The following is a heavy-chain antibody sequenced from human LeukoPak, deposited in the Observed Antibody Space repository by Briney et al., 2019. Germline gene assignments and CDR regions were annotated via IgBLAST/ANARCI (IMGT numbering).Heavy chain of an antibody. CDR1: GGSFSGYY. CDR2: INHSGST. Sequence: SETLSLTCAVYGGSFSGYYWSWIRQPPGKGLEWIGEINHSGSTNYNTSPKSRVTISVDTSKNQFSLKLSSVTAADTAVYYCARRYSSSSYNWFDPWGQGTLVTVSS. J-gene: IGHJ5*02. V-gene: IGHV4-34*01. D-gene: IGHD6-13*01. CDR3: ARRYSSSSYNWFDP.